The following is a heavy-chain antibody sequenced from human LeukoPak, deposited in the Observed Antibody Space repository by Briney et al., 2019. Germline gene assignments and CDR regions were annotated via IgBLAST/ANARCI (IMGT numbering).Heavy chain of an antibody. CDR3: ARAYDFWSGYHFTYDY. J-gene: IGHJ4*02. CDR1: GGSISSRSYY. CDR2: IYYSGST. V-gene: IGHV4-39*01. Sequence: TSSETLSLTCTVSGGSISSRSYYWGWIRQPPGKGQEWIGSIYYSGSTYYNPSLKSRVTISVDTSKNQFSLKLSSVTAADTAVYYCARAYDFWSGYHFTYDYWGQGTLVTVSS. D-gene: IGHD3-3*01.